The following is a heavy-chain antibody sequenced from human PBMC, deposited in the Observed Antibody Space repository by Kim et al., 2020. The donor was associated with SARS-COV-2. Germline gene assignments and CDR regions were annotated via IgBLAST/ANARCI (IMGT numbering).Heavy chain of an antibody. D-gene: IGHD1-26*01. CDR3: AKATYRDAFAC. Sequence: GGSLRLSCAASGFTFSSYAMNWVRQAPGKGLEWVSTISGSGGSTYYADSVKGRFTISRDNSKNTLYLQMNSLRVEDTAIYYCAKATYRDAFACWGQGTLVTVSS. CDR1: GFTFSSYA. CDR2: ISGSGGST. J-gene: IGHJ4*02. V-gene: IGHV3-23*01.